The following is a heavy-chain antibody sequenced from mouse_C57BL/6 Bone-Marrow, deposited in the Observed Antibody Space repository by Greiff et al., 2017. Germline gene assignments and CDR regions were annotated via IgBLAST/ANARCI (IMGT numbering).Heavy chain of an antibody. Sequence: EVQLQQSGPELVKPGASVKLSCKASGYTFTDYYMHWVKQSHGKSLEWIGELNPNNGGTSDNQKFKGKATLTVAKSSSTAYMELRSLTSEDSAVDYCERYYYCPGVYFVFGGPDTTLTVST. CDR3: ERYYYCPGVYFVF. J-gene: IGHJ2*01. V-gene: IGHV1-26*01. CDR2: LNPNNGGT. D-gene: IGHD1-1*01. CDR1: GYTFTDYY.